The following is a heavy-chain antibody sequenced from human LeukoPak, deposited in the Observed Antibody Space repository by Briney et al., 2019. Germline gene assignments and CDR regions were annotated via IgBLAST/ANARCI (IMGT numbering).Heavy chain of an antibody. CDR1: GASISSYY. J-gene: IGHJ4*02. Sequence: PSETLSLTCTVSGASISSYYWSWIRQPAGKGLEWIGRIYTSGSTNYNPSLKSRVTMSVDTSKNQFSLKLSSVTAADTAVYYCARGGSGWANTYYFDYWGQGTLVTVSS. CDR3: ARGGSGWANTYYFDY. D-gene: IGHD6-19*01. V-gene: IGHV4-4*07. CDR2: IYTSGST.